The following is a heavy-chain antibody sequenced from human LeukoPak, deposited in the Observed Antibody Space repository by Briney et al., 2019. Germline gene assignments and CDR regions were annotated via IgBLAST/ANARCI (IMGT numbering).Heavy chain of an antibody. J-gene: IGHJ6*02. V-gene: IGHV4-30-4*01. CDR2: IYYNGNT. Sequence: SETLSLTCTVSGGSIGSGDYYWSWIRQPPGKGLEWIGYIYYNGNTYYIPSLSSRLTISIDTSKSQFSLRLSSVTAADTAAYYCAGLLMVRGVKVAMDVWGQGTTVTVSS. D-gene: IGHD3-10*01. CDR3: AGLLMVRGVKVAMDV. CDR1: GGSIGSGDYY.